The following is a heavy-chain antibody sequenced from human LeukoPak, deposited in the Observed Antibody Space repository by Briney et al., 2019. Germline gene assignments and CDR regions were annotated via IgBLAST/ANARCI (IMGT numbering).Heavy chain of an antibody. J-gene: IGHJ4*02. D-gene: IGHD4-17*01. CDR3: AKDFTPDGVWDIDY. CDR1: GFTFSSYS. CDR2: ISSSSSYI. Sequence: GGSLRLSCAASGFTFSSYSMNWVRQAPGKGLEWVSSISSSSSYIYYADSVKGRFTISRDNAKNSLYLQMNSLRAEDTAIYYCAKDFTPDGVWDIDYWGRGTLITVSS. V-gene: IGHV3-21*04.